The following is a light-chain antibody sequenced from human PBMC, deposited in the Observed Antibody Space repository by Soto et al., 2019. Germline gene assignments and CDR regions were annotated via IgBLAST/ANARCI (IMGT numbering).Light chain of an antibody. CDR3: QQRGGWPLT. CDR1: QGVGRF. CDR2: DAS. J-gene: IGKJ4*01. V-gene: IGKV3-11*01. Sequence: EIVLTQSPATLSLSPGERAALSCRASQGVGRFLAWYQQKPGQAPRLLIYDASNRATGIPARFSGSGSVTDFTLAIDNLEPEDFAVYYCQQRGGWPLTFGGGTKVEIQ.